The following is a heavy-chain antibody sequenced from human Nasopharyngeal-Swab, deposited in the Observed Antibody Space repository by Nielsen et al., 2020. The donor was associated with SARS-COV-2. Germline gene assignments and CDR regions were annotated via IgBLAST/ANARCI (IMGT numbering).Heavy chain of an antibody. CDR1: GFTFDDYG. CDR2: INWNGGST. V-gene: IGHV3-20*04. D-gene: IGHD3-22*01. CDR3: ARDYYDSSGSAKGNDY. J-gene: IGHJ4*02. Sequence: GESLKISCAASGFTFDDYGMSWVRQAPGRGLEWVSGINWNGGSTGYADSVKGRFTISRDNAKNSLYLQMNSLRAEDTALYYCARDYYDSSGSAKGNDYWGQGTLVTVS.